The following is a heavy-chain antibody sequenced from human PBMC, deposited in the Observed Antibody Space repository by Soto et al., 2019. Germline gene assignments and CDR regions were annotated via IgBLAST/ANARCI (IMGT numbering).Heavy chain of an antibody. CDR2: ILDTGTTV. Sequence: QVSESGGGWVQPGGSLRLSCAASGFSFSSTDMSWVRQAPGKGLEWVSTILDTGTTVFYADSVKGRFTVSRDNSHNTLSVQMNNLRADDTAVYYCVKNSGWFNTWGQGTLVAVSS. J-gene: IGHJ5*02. CDR1: GFSFSSTD. CDR3: VKNSGWFNT. V-gene: IGHV3-23*01. D-gene: IGHD3-10*01.